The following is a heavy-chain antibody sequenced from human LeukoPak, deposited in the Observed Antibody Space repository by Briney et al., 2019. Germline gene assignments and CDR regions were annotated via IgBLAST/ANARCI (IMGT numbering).Heavy chain of an antibody. CDR2: INHSGST. D-gene: IGHD2-2*01. V-gene: IGHV4-34*01. CDR1: GGSFSGYY. J-gene: IGHJ6*03. CDR3: AREVVPAARSYYYYMDV. Sequence: SETLSLTCAVSGGSFSGYYWSWIRQPPGKGLEWIGEINHSGSTNYNLSLKSRVTISVDTSKNRFSLKLSSVTAADTAVYYCAREVVPAARSYYYYMDVWGKGTTVTVSS.